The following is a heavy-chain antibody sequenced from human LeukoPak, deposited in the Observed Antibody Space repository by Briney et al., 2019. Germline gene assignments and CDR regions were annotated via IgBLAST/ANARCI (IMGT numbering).Heavy chain of an antibody. CDR3: TTPQLGTRYSDFDY. J-gene: IGHJ4*02. CDR1: GFTFSNAW. Sequence: GGSLRLSCAASGFTFSNAWMSWVRQAPGKGLEWVGRIKSKTDGGTTDYAAPVKGRFSISRDDSKNTLYMQMNSLKTEDTAVYYCTTPQLGTRYSDFDYWGQGTLVTVSS. V-gene: IGHV3-15*01. CDR2: IKSKTDGGTT. D-gene: IGHD7-27*01.